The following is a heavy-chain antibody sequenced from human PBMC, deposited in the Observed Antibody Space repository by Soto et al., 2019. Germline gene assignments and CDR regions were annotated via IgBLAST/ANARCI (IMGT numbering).Heavy chain of an antibody. CDR3: TTGGEWLLRDYFDY. D-gene: IGHD3-22*01. V-gene: IGHV3-15*01. CDR2: IRTKNEGGTT. CDR1: GFTFSNAW. Sequence: EVQVVESGGGLVQPGGSLRLSCAASGFTFSNAWMSWVRQAPGKGLEWVGRIRTKNEGGTTDYAAPVKGRFTISREDSENTLYLQMNGLNTEDTAVYYCTTGGEWLLRDYFDYWGQGTLVTVSS. J-gene: IGHJ4*02.